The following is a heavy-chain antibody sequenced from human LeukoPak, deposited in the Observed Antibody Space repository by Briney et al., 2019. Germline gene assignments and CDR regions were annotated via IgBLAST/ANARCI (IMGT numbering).Heavy chain of an antibody. CDR3: ARDPPGAHFDY. J-gene: IGHJ4*02. D-gene: IGHD7-27*01. CDR2: ISSSSSNI. Sequence: GGSLRLSCTASGFTFSSYSMNWVRQAPGKGLEWVSYISSSSSNIFYADSFKGRFTISRDNAQNSLYLQMNSLRVEDTAVYYCARDPPGAHFDYWGQGTLVTVSS. CDR1: GFTFSSYS. V-gene: IGHV3-21*01.